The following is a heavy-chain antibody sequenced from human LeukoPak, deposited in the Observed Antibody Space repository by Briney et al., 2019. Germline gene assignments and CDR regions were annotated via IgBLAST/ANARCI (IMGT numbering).Heavy chain of an antibody. CDR3: ARIADIVVVPAAMAFDY. J-gene: IGHJ4*02. CDR1: GSTFTSYW. Sequence: GESLEISCQRSGSTFTSYWIGWVRKLPGKGLEWMGFIYPGDSDTRYSPSVQGQVTISADKSISTAYLQWSSLKASDTAMYYCARIADIVVVPAAMAFDYWGQGTLVTVSS. V-gene: IGHV5-51*01. D-gene: IGHD2-2*01. CDR2: IYPGDSDT.